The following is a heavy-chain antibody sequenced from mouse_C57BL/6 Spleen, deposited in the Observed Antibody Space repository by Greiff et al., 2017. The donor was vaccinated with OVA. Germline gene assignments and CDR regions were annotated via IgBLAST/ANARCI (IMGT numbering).Heavy chain of an antibody. CDR3: ARARKSNYGAMDY. CDR2: INPSNGGT. CDR1: GYTFTSYW. Sequence: QVQLQQPGTELVKPGASVKLSCKASGYTFTSYWMHWVKQRPGQGLEWIGNINPSNGGTNYNEKFKSKATLTVDKSSSTAYMQLSSLTSEDSAVYNCARARKSNYGAMDYWGQGTSVTVSS. V-gene: IGHV1-53*01. D-gene: IGHD2-5*01. J-gene: IGHJ4*01.